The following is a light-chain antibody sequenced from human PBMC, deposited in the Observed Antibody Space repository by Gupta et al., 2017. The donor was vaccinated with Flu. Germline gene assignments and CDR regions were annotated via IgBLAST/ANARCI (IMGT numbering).Light chain of an antibody. J-gene: IGKJ4*01. CDR3: QHYGSSHT. CDR1: QSVSSSY. V-gene: IGKV3-20*01. CDR2: GAS. Sequence: EIVLTQSPGTLSLSPGERATLSCRASQSVSSSYLAWFQQKPGQAPRLLIYGASSRATGIPDRFSGSGSGTDFTLTISRPEPEDFAVYYWQHYGSSHTFGGGTKVEIK.